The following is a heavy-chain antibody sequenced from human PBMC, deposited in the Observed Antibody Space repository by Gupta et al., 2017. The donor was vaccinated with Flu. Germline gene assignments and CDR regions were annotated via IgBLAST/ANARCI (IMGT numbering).Heavy chain of an antibody. CDR2: IYYSGST. Sequence: QVQLQESSPRLVKPSETMSLTCTVSGDSINGFYWSWIRQPPGKGLEWIGHIYYSGSTNYSPSLKSRVAISLDTSKNQFSLKLTSVTAADTAVYYCARGGDSSGYFVYFQQWGQGTLVTVSS. D-gene: IGHD5-18*01. J-gene: IGHJ1*01. CDR3: ARGGDSSGYFVYFQQ. V-gene: IGHV4-59*01. CDR1: GDSINGFY.